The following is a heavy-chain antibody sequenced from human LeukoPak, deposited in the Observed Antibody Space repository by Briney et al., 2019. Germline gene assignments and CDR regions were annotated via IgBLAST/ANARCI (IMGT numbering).Heavy chain of an antibody. V-gene: IGHV1-3*01. D-gene: IGHD3-9*01. CDR2: INAGNGNT. CDR1: GYTFTSYA. Sequence: GASVKVSCKASGYTFTSYAMHWVRQAPGQRLEWMGWINAGNGNTKYSQKFQGRVTITRDTSASTAYMELSSLRSEDTAVYYCAREGPDYDILTGRQEDDAFDIWGQGTMVTVSS. J-gene: IGHJ3*02. CDR3: AREGPDYDILTGRQEDDAFDI.